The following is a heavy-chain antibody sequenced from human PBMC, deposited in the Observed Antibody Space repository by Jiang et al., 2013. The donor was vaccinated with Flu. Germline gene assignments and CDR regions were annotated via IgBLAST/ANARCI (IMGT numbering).Heavy chain of an antibody. Sequence: VQLVESGEGLVQPGGSLRLSCAASGFTFSSYAMHWVRQAPGKGLEYVSVISSNGGSTYYADSVKGRFTISRDNSKNTLYLQMGSLRAEDMAVYYCARDPYPGIGGYFDYWGQGTLV. D-gene: IGHD4-23*01. CDR1: GFTFSSYA. CDR2: ISSNGGST. V-gene: IGHV3-64*02. J-gene: IGHJ4*02. CDR3: ARDPYPGIGGYFDY.